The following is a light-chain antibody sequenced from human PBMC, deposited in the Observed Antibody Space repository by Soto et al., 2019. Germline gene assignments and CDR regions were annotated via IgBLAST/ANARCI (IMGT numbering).Light chain of an antibody. Sequence: QSVLTQPASVSGSPGQSITISCTGTSSDVGSYNRVSWYQQHPDKAPKLMIYEVSNRPSGVSNRFSGSKSGNTASLTISGLQAEDEADYYCSSYAGDSFVFRTGTKLTVL. CDR2: EVS. CDR3: SSYAGDSFV. V-gene: IGLV2-14*01. J-gene: IGLJ1*01. CDR1: SSDVGSYNR.